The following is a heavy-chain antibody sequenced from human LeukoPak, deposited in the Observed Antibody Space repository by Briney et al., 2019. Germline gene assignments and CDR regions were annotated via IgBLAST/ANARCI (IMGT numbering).Heavy chain of an antibody. CDR1: GGSFSGYY. V-gene: IGHV4-34*01. D-gene: IGHD3-3*01. CDR3: ARASPENDFFDY. Sequence: SETLSLTCAVYGGSFSGYYWSWIRQPPGKGLEWIGEINHSGSTNYNPSLKSRVTISVGTSKNQFSLKLSSVTAADTAVYYCARASPENDFFDYWGQGTLVTVSS. J-gene: IGHJ4*02. CDR2: INHSGST.